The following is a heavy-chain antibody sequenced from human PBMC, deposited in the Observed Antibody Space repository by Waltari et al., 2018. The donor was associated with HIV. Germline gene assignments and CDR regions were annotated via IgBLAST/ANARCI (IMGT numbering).Heavy chain of an antibody. CDR1: GFSFSNYA. D-gene: IGHD6-19*01. V-gene: IGHV3-23*01. Sequence: EVQLLESGGGLVQPGLSLSLSCAASGFSFSNYAMSWVRQAPGRGLEWVSSISGSSTSTYYADSVKGRFTISRDNSRNTLYLQMNSLRAEDTAVYYCAKDLAVASEDYWGQGTLVTVSS. CDR2: ISGSSTST. J-gene: IGHJ4*02. CDR3: AKDLAVASEDY.